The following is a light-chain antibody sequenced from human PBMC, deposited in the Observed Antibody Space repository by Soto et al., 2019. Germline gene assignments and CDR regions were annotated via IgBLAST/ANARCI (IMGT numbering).Light chain of an antibody. J-gene: IGKJ5*01. CDR2: DAS. V-gene: IGKV3-11*01. CDR1: QSVGTY. CDR3: QHRAVWSVT. Sequence: EIVLTQSPATLSLSPGERATLSCRASQSVGTYLAWYQQKPGQAPRLFIYDASKRATDIPARFSGSGSGTDFTLTISGLEPEDFAVYYCQHRAVWSVTFGQGTRLEIK.